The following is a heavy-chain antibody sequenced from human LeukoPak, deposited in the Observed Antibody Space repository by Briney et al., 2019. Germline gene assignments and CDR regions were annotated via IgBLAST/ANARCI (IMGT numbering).Heavy chain of an antibody. CDR2: IYYSGST. D-gene: IGHD6-19*01. CDR3: ARQDIAVAGTLDY. J-gene: IGHJ4*02. V-gene: IGHV4-59*08. Sequence: SETLSLTCTVSGGSISSYYRSWIRQPPGKGLEWIGYIYYSGSTNYNPSLKSRVTTSVDQSKNQFSLKLSSVPAADTAVYYWARQDIAVAGTLDYRGQGTLVTVSS. CDR1: GGSISSYY.